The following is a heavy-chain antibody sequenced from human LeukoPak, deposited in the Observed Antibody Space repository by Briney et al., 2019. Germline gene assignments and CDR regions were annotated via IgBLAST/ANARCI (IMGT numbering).Heavy chain of an antibody. V-gene: IGHV6-1*01. J-gene: IGHJ3*02. CDR3: VRGQYSAFDI. Sequence: SQTLSLTCAVSGDSVSGNIVAWNWIRQSPSRGLEWLGRTYRGSSYYAPSMKSRISISPDTSKNQFSLHLNSVTPEDTTVYFCVRGQYSAFDIWGQGTLVIVSS. CDR2: TYRGSS. D-gene: IGHD2-21*01. CDR1: GDSVSGNIVA.